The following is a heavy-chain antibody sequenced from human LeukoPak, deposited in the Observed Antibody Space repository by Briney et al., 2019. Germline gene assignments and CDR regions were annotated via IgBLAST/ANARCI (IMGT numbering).Heavy chain of an antibody. CDR2: INHSGST. CDR3: ARRPYSSSWYGEVRPQYDY. CDR1: GGSFSGYY. Sequence: SETLSLTCAVYGGSFSGYYWSWIRQPPGKGLEWIGEINHSGSTNYNPSLKSRVTISVDTSKNQFSLKLSSVTAAGTAVYYCARRPYSSSWYGEVRPQYDYWGQGTLVTVSS. D-gene: IGHD6-13*01. V-gene: IGHV4-34*01. J-gene: IGHJ4*02.